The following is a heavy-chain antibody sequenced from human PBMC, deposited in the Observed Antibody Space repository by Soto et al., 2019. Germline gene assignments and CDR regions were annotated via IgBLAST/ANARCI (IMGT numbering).Heavy chain of an antibody. D-gene: IGHD6-13*01. CDR3: ARVWSSSWLGACDI. CDR1: GFTVSSNY. Sequence: EVQLVESGGGLIQPGGSLRLSCAASGFTVSSNYMSWVRQAPGKGLEWVSVIYSGGSTYYADSVKGRFTISRDNSKNTLYLQMNSLRAEDTAVYYCARVWSSSWLGACDIWGQGTMVTVSS. CDR2: IYSGGST. J-gene: IGHJ3*02. V-gene: IGHV3-53*01.